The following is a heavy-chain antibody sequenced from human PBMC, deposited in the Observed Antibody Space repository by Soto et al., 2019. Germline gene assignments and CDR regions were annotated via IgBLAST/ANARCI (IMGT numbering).Heavy chain of an antibody. V-gene: IGHV1-46*01. CDR3: ASPEWGGNYYYGMDV. CDR1: GYTFTSYY. D-gene: IGHD1-26*01. J-gene: IGHJ6*02. CDR2: INPSGGST. Sequence: ASVKVSCKASGYTFTSYYMHWVRQAPGQGLEWMGIINPSGGSTSYAQKFQGRVTMTRDTSTSTVYMELSSLRSEDTAVYYCASPEWGGNYYYGMDVWGQGTTVTVSS.